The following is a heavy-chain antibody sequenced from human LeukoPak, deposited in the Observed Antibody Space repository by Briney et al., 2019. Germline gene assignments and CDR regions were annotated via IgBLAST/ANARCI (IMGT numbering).Heavy chain of an antibody. D-gene: IGHD3-10*01. CDR2: INHSGST. CDR1: GGSISSSSYY. V-gene: IGHV4-39*07. Sequence: PSETLSLTCTVSGGSISSSSYYWSWIRQPPGKGLEWIGEINHSGSTNYNPSLKSRVTISVDTSKNQFSLKLSSVTAADTAVYYCARRSTMVRGVGWFDPWGQGTLVTVSS. CDR3: ARRSTMVRGVGWFDP. J-gene: IGHJ5*02.